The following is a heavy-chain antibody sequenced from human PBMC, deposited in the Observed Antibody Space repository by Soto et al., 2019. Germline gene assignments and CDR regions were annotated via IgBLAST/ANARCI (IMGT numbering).Heavy chain of an antibody. J-gene: IGHJ6*02. CDR2: IYYSGST. CDR3: ARIPRNYYYGMDV. V-gene: IGHV4-59*08. Sequence: PSETLSLTCTVSGGSISSYYWSWIRQPPGKGLEWIGYIYYSGSTNYNPSLKSRVTISVDTSKNQFSLKLSSVTAADTAVYYCARIPRNYYYGMDVWGQGTTVT. CDR1: GGSISSYY.